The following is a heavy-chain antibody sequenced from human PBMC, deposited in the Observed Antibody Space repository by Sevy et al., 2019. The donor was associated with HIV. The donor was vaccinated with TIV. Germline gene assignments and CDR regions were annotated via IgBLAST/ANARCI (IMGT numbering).Heavy chain of an antibody. CDR1: GFTFSSYA. V-gene: IGHV3-23*01. D-gene: IGHD6-6*01. CDR2: ISGSGGST. J-gene: IGHJ4*02. Sequence: GGSLRLSCAASGFTFSSYAMNWVRQAPGKGLEWVSGISGSGGSTFSADSVKGRFTISRDNSKNTLYLQMNSLRAEDTAVDYWAKDHGKYSTPYYFDYWGQGTLVTVSS. CDR3: AKDHGKYSTPYYFDY.